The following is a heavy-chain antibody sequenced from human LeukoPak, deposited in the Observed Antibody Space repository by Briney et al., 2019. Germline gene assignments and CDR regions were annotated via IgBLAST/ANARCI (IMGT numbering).Heavy chain of an antibody. CDR2: IKSKTDGGTI. CDR1: GGSFSGYY. Sequence: ETLSLTCAVYGGSFSGYYWSWVRQAPGKGLEWVGRIKSKTDGGTIAYAAPVKGRFTISRDDSKSTLYLQMNSLKTEDTAVYYCTTVNYWGQGTLVTVSS. J-gene: IGHJ4*02. CDR3: TTVNY. V-gene: IGHV3-15*01.